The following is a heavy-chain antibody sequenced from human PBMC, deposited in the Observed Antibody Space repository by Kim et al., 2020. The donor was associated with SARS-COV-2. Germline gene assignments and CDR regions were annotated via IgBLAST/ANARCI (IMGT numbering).Heavy chain of an antibody. V-gene: IGHV3-23*01. D-gene: IGHD4-17*01. CDR1: GFTFTTYT. CDR3: AKEVKLTTHTTGGVFFDS. CDR2: ISGGGGST. J-gene: IGHJ4*02. Sequence: GGSLRLSCVASGFTFTTYTMNWVRQAPGKGLEWVSGISGGGGSTYYADSVKGRFTISRVSSKNTLYLQMNSLRVEDKAVYYCAKEVKLTTHTTGGVFFDSWGQGTLVTVSS.